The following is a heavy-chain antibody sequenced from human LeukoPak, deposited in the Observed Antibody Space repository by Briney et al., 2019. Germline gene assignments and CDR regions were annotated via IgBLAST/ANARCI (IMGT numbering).Heavy chain of an antibody. J-gene: IGHJ3*02. CDR1: GGSISSSSYY. Sequence: SQTLSLTCTVSGGSISSSSYYWSWIRQPAGKGLEWIGRIYTSGSTNYNPSLKSRVTISVDTSKNQFSLKLSSVTAADTAVYYCARARGDRGYAFDIWGQGTMVTVSS. D-gene: IGHD5-12*01. V-gene: IGHV4-61*02. CDR2: IYTSGST. CDR3: ARARGDRGYAFDI.